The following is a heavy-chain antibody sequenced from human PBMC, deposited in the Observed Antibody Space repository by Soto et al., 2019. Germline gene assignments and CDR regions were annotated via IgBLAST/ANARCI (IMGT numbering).Heavy chain of an antibody. CDR2: INQSGST. CDR1: GGSFSGHY. Sequence: QVQLQQWGAGLLKPSETLFLTCAVYGGSFSGHYWSWIRQPPGKGLEWIGEINQSGSTNYNPSLKSRVNISVDTSKNQFSLKLNSVTAADTAVYYCARGNMVTTVTTSSDWLDPWGQGTRVTVSS. V-gene: IGHV4-34*01. CDR3: ARGNMVTTVTTSSDWLDP. D-gene: IGHD4-17*01. J-gene: IGHJ5*02.